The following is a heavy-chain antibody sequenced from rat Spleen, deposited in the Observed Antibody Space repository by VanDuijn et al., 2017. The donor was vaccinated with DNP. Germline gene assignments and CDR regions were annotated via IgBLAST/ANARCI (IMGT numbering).Heavy chain of an antibody. D-gene: IGHD1-2*01. CDR3: ATPYYSSYLHAMDA. CDR1: GFTFSNYD. Sequence: EVQLVESGGGLVQPGRSLKLSCAASGFTFSNYDMAWVRQAPTKGLEWVASISPSGGSTYYRDSVKGRFTVSRDNAKSSLYLQMDSLRSEDTATYYCATPYYSSYLHAMDAWGQGTSVTVSS. CDR2: ISPSGGST. J-gene: IGHJ4*01. V-gene: IGHV5-25*01.